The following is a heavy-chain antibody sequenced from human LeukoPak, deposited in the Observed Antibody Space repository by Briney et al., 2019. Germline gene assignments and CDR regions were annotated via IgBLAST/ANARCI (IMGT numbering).Heavy chain of an antibody. D-gene: IGHD2-2*01. Sequence: GGSLRLSCAASGFTFSNYAMHWVRQAPGKGLEYVSAISSNGGSTYYANSVKGRFTISRDNSKNTLYLQVGSLRAEDMAVYYCARDSSTTNYYYGMDVWGQGTTVTVSS. CDR2: ISSNGGST. CDR1: GFTFSNYA. V-gene: IGHV3-64*01. CDR3: ARDSSTTNYYYGMDV. J-gene: IGHJ6*02.